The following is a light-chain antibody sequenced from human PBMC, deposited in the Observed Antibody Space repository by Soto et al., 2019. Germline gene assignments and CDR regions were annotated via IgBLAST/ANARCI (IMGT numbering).Light chain of an antibody. CDR1: QSISSSY. Sequence: VMTQSPATLSVSPGERATLSCRASQSISSSYLAWYQQKPGQAPRLLIYGASSRATGIPDRFSGSGSGTDFTLTISRLEPEDFAVYYCQQYGSSPSFGPGTKVDIK. CDR2: GAS. J-gene: IGKJ3*01. V-gene: IGKV3-20*01. CDR3: QQYGSSPS.